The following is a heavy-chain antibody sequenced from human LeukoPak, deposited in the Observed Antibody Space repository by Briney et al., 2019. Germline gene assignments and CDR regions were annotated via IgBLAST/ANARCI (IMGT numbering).Heavy chain of an antibody. CDR1: GGSISNYY. D-gene: IGHD1-26*01. CDR2: IHTSGAS. Sequence: SETLSLTCTVSGGSISNYYWSWIRQTPEKGLEWMGHIHTSGASRYYPSLESRLTLSLDTSKNHLSLKLTSVTAADTAVYFCAKLGRYRDFWGQGAGVTVPS. CDR3: AKLGRYRDF. J-gene: IGHJ4*02. V-gene: IGHV4-4*08.